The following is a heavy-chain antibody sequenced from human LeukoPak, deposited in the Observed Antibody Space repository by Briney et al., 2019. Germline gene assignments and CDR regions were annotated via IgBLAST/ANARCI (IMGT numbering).Heavy chain of an antibody. J-gene: IGHJ4*02. D-gene: IGHD5-18*01. Sequence: GGSLRLSCAASGFTFDDYTMHWVRQAPGKGLEWVSLITGDANGSSYADSVKGRFTISRDNSKNSLYLQMTSLRTEDTALYYCSKGLLDRGETWDTAMVDHWGQGTLVTVSS. CDR3: SKGLLDRGETWDTAMVDH. CDR1: GFTFDDYT. CDR2: ITGDANGS. V-gene: IGHV3-43*02.